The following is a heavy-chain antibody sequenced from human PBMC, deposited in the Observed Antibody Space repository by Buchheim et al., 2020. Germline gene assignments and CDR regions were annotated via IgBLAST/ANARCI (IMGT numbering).Heavy chain of an antibody. V-gene: IGHV3-30*04. CDR2: ISYDGSNK. J-gene: IGHJ4*02. CDR3: ARDPGVVEMAPGVDY. Sequence: QVQLVESGGGVVQPGRSLRLSCAASGFTFSSYAMHWVRQAPGKGLEWVAVISYDGSNKYYADSVKGRFTISRDNSKNTLYLQMNSLRAEDTAVYYCARDPGVVEMAPGVDYWGQGTL. CDR1: GFTFSSYA. D-gene: IGHD5-24*01.